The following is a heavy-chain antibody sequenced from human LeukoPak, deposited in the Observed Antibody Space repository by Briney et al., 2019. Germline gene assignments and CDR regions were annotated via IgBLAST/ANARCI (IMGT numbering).Heavy chain of an antibody. CDR3: ARGYRIKQYGSGSYYFDY. CDR1: GGSISSSNW. CDR2: IYHSGST. D-gene: IGHD3-10*01. V-gene: IGHV4-4*02. J-gene: IGHJ4*02. Sequence: SETLSLTCAVSGGSISSSNWWSWVRQPPGKGLEWIGEIYHSGSTNYNPSLKSRVTISVDKSKNQFSLKLSSVTAADTAVYYCARGYRIKQYGSGSYYFDYWGQGTLVTVSS.